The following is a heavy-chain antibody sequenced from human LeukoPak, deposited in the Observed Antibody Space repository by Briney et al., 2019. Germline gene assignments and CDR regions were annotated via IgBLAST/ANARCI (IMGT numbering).Heavy chain of an antibody. V-gene: IGHV4-59*08. CDR3: ASFPLVAAREGLAFGY. CDR1: GGSISSYY. CDR2: IYYSGST. D-gene: IGHD5-12*01. Sequence: SEPLSLTCTVSGGSISSYYWSWIRQPPGKGLEWIGYIYYSGSTNYNPSLKSRVTISVDTSKNQFSLKLSSVTAADTAVYYCASFPLVAAREGLAFGYWGQGTLVTVSS. J-gene: IGHJ4*02.